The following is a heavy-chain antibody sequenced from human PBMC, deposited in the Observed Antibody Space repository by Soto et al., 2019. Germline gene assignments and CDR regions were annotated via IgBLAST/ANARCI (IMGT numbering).Heavy chain of an antibody. Sequence: GGSLRLSCAASGFTFSSYGMHWVRQAPGKGLEWVAVISYDGSNKYYADSVKGRFTVSRDNSKNTLYLQMNSLRAEDTAVYYCAKYMSSSPYYYYYYGMDVWGQGTTVTVSS. CDR3: AKYMSSSPYYYYYYGMDV. V-gene: IGHV3-30*18. CDR2: ISYDGSNK. CDR1: GFTFSSYG. J-gene: IGHJ6*02. D-gene: IGHD6-6*01.